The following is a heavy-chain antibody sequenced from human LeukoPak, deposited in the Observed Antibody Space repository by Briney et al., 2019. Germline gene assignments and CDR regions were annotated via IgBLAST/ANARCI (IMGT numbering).Heavy chain of an antibody. Sequence: GGSLRLSCVASGFIFDDYDINWVRQAPGKGLEWVSGINWNGGSTTYADSVKGRFTISRDNAKNSLFLQMDSLRAEDTALYHCARGPRYNWNFAGYFNYWGQGTLVTVSS. D-gene: IGHD1-7*01. CDR2: INWNGGST. J-gene: IGHJ4*02. V-gene: IGHV3-20*01. CDR3: ARGPRYNWNFAGYFNY. CDR1: GFIFDDYD.